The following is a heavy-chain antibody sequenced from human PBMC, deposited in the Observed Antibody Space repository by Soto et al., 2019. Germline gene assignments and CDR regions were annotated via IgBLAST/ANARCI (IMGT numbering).Heavy chain of an antibody. CDR1: GFTFSSYG. V-gene: IGHV3-30*18. D-gene: IGHD2-2*01. J-gene: IGHJ6*02. CDR3: AKERGVVVPAAIAVATIHRYYGMDV. CDR2: ISYDGSNK. Sequence: QPGGSLRLSCAASGFTFSSYGMHWVRQAPGKGLEWVAVISYDGSNKYYADSVKGRFTISRDNSKNTLYLQMNSLRAEDTAVYYCAKERGVVVPAAIAVATIHRYYGMDVWGQGTTVTVSS.